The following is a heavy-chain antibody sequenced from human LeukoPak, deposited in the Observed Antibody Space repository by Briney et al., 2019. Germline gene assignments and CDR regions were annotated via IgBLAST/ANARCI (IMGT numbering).Heavy chain of an antibody. J-gene: IGHJ6*02. CDR3: ARPPPRKKSTYFYNSNVRNV. CDR2: IYYSGST. V-gene: IGHV4-31*03. D-gene: IGHD2-2*02. CDR1: GGSISSGGCY. Sequence: PSQTLSLTCTVSGGSISSGGCYWSWIRQHPGKGLEWIGYIYYSGSTYYNPSLKSRVTISVDTSKNQFSLKLSSVTAADTAVYYCARPPPRKKSTYFYNSNVRNVGGQGPTVTSP.